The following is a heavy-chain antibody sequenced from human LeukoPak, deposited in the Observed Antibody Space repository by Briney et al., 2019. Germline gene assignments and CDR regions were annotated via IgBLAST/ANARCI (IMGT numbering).Heavy chain of an antibody. D-gene: IGHD6-13*01. V-gene: IGHV3-73*01. CDR1: GFTFSGSA. CDR3: SRPGAAAADTTDY. CDR2: IRSKANNYAT. Sequence: PGGSLRLSCAASGFTFSGSAMHWVRQASGKGLEWVGRIRSKANNYATTYAVSVKGRFTISRDDSKNTAYLEMNSLKTEDTAVYYCSRPGAAAADTTDYWGQGTLVTVSS. J-gene: IGHJ4*02.